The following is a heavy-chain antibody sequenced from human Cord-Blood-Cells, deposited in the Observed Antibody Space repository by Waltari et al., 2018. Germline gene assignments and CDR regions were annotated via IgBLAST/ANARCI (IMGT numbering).Heavy chain of an antibody. CDR2: INHSGST. CDR1: GGSFSGYY. J-gene: IGHJ4*02. V-gene: IGHV4-34*01. D-gene: IGHD6-19*01. CDR3: ARVGRYSSGWYTGGSDY. Sequence: QVQLQQWGAGPLKPSETLSLTCAVYGGSFSGYYWSWIRQPPGKGLEWIGEINHSGSTNYNPSLKSRVTISVDTSKNQFSLKLSSVTAADTAVYYCARVGRYSSGWYTGGSDYWGQGTLVTVSS.